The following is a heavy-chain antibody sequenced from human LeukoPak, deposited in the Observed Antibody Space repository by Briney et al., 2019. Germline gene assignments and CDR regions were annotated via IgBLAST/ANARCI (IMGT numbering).Heavy chain of an antibody. J-gene: IGHJ4*02. CDR1: GGSINSYY. D-gene: IGHD6-13*01. CDR3: ARRDSSSCIDY. Sequence: PSETLSLTCTVSGGSINSYYWSWIRQPPGKGLEWIGYIYYSGSTNYNPSLKSRVSISVDTSKNQFSLKLSSVTAADTAVYYCARRDSSSCIDYWGQGTLVTVSS. V-gene: IGHV4-59*08. CDR2: IYYSGST.